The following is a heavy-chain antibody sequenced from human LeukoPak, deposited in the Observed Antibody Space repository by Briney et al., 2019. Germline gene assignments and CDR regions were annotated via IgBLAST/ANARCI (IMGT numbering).Heavy chain of an antibody. CDR1: GGSFSGYY. CDR2: IYHSGST. J-gene: IGHJ4*02. D-gene: IGHD3-22*01. CDR3: ARYYYDSSGYYVTAFDY. V-gene: IGHV4-34*01. Sequence: SETLSLTCAVYGGSFSGYYWSWVRQPPGKGLEWIGEIYHSGSTNYNPSLKSRVTISVDKSKNQLSLKLSSVTAADTAVYYCARYYYDSSGYYVTAFDYWGQGTLVTVSS.